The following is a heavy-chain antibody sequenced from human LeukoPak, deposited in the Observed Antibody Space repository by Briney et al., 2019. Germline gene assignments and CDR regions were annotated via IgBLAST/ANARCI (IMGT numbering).Heavy chain of an antibody. V-gene: IGHV3-7*01. Sequence: GGSLRLSCAASGFTFSSYWMSWVRQAPGKGLEWVANIKQDGSEKYYVDSVKGRFTTSRDNAKNSLYLQMNSLRAEDTAVYYCASGYYDFWSGYSHSYYFDYWGQGTLVTVSS. CDR3: ASGYYDFWSGYSHSYYFDY. CDR1: GFTFSSYW. D-gene: IGHD3-3*01. J-gene: IGHJ4*02. CDR2: IKQDGSEK.